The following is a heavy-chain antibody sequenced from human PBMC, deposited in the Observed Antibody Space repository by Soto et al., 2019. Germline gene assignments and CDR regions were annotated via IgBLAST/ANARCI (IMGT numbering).Heavy chain of an antibody. CDR1: GLPFITYG. CDR2: IGGSGDHT. D-gene: IGHD5-18*01. CDR3: AKDQPGYTYGRPHY. Sequence: EVQLLESGGRLVHPGGPLRLSCAASGLPFITYGMSWVRQAPGKGLEWVSTIGGSGDHTYYADSVKGRFTISRDNSKNSVYLQMNSLRAEDTALYYCAKDQPGYTYGRPHYWGQGTLVTVSS. J-gene: IGHJ4*02. V-gene: IGHV3-23*01.